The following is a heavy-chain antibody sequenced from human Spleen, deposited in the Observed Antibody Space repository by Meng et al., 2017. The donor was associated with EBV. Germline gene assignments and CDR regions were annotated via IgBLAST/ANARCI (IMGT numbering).Heavy chain of an antibody. Sequence: VHLRRCGAVLVEPSETLSLNWPFYGGSFSPDYWSSIRHPPGKGLEWIGEINHGGSTNYNPSLGSRVTISIDTSKNQISLRLSSVTAADTAVYYCARVGGYREDYWGQGTLVTVSS. CDR2: INHGGST. J-gene: IGHJ4*02. V-gene: IGHV4-34*01. CDR3: ARVGGYREDY. CDR1: GGSFSPDY. D-gene: IGHD5-12*01.